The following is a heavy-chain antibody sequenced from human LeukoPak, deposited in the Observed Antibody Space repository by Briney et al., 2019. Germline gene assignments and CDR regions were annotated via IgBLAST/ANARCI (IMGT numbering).Heavy chain of an antibody. D-gene: IGHD3-10*01. V-gene: IGHV1-69*04. CDR1: GGTFSSYA. CDR2: IIPILGIA. J-gene: IGHJ4*02. Sequence: SVKVSCKASGGTFSSYAIRWVRPAPGQGLEWMGRIIPILGIANYAQKFQGRVTITADKSTSTAYMELSSLRSEDTAVYYCARDRTITSSGDYWGQGTLVTVSS. CDR3: ARDRTITSSGDY.